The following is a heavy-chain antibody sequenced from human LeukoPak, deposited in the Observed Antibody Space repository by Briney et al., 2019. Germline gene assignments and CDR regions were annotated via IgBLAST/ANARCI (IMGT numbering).Heavy chain of an antibody. D-gene: IGHD2-15*01. J-gene: IGHJ4*02. CDR1: GYTFTGYY. CDR3: SRDSGYCSGGSCWYFDF. V-gene: IGHV1-2*02. CDR2: TNPNSGGT. Sequence: ASVKVSCKASGYTFTGYYVNWVRQAPGRGLEWMGWTNPNSGGTNFAQKFQGRVTMTRDTSMSTAYMELSRLKSDDTAVYYCSRDSGYCSGGSCWYFDFWGQGTLVTVSA.